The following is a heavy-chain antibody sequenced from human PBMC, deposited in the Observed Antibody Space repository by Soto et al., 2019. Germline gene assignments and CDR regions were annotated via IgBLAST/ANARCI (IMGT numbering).Heavy chain of an antibody. Sequence: EVQLVESGGGLVKPGGSLRLSCAASGFTFSSYSMNCVRQAPGKGLEWVSSLSSSASYTYYADSLKGRFTTSRDNAKSSLFRQMNSLRAEDTAVYYCARIIGYGYHYYGMDVWGQGTTVTVSS. V-gene: IGHV3-21*01. CDR1: GFTFSSYS. CDR2: LSSSASYT. CDR3: ARIIGYGYHYYGMDV. J-gene: IGHJ6*02. D-gene: IGHD5-18*01.